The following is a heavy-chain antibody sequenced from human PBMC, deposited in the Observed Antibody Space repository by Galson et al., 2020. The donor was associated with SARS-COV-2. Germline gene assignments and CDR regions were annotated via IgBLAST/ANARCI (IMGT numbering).Heavy chain of an antibody. CDR1: GYNFTGYY. CDR2: INPDSSST. J-gene: IGHJ3*01. CDR3: ARGGGGDIVVVPAASDAFDV. D-gene: IGHD2-2*01. Sequence: KISCKTSGYNFTGYYIHWVRQAPGHGLEWMGWINPDSSSTNYAQNFQGWVTLTRDTSINTAYMELSRLKSDDTAIYYCARGGGGDIVVVPAASDAFDVWGQGTMVTVSS. V-gene: IGHV1-2*04.